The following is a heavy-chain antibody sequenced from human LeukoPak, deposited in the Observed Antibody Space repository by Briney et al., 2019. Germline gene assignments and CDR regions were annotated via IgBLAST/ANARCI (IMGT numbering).Heavy chain of an antibody. CDR1: GFTFSSYA. Sequence: GGSLRLSCAASGFTFSSYAMSWVRQAPGKGLEWVSAISGSGGSTYYTDSVKGRFTISRDNSKNTLYLRMNSLRAEDTAVYYRAKDRAATAYFDYWGQGTLVTVSS. D-gene: IGHD6-25*01. V-gene: IGHV3-23*01. CDR3: AKDRAATAYFDY. CDR2: ISGSGGST. J-gene: IGHJ4*02.